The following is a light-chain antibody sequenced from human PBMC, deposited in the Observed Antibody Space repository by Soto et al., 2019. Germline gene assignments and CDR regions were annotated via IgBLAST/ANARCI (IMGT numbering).Light chain of an antibody. J-gene: IGKJ4*01. V-gene: IGKV3-11*01. CDR1: QSVNSD. Sequence: EIVLTQSPATLSLSPGERATLSCRASQSVNSDLAWFQQKPGQAPRLLIYDASNRATGIPARFSGSGSETDFTLTISSLEPEDLADYYRQQREKLITFGGGTKVEI. CDR2: DAS. CDR3: QQREKLIT.